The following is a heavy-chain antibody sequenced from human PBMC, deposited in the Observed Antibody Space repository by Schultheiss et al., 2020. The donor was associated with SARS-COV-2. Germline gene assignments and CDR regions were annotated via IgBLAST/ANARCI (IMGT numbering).Heavy chain of an antibody. D-gene: IGHD3-22*01. J-gene: IGHJ6*02. CDR3: AKDGIERYYDSSGYPIFYVYMDV. CDR2: ISYDGSNK. CDR1: GFTFSSYG. Sequence: GGSLRLSCAASGFTFSSYGMHWVRQAPGKGLEWVAVISYDGSNKYYADSVKGRLIISRDNSKNTLYLQMNSLRAEDTAVYYCAKDGIERYYDSSGYPIFYVYMDVWGQGTTVTVSS. V-gene: IGHV3-30*18.